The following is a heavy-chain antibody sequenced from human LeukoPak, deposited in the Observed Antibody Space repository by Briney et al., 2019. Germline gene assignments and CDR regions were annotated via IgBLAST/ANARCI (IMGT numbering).Heavy chain of an antibody. Sequence: PGGSLRLSCAASGFTFSSYAMHCVRQAPGKGLEYVSAISSNGGSTYYANSVKGRFTISGDNSKNTLYLQLGSLRAEDMAVYYCARSYAYLTNWYFDLWGRGTLVTVSS. CDR3: ARSYAYLTNWYFDL. V-gene: IGHV3-64*01. CDR2: ISSNGGST. D-gene: IGHD3-9*01. CDR1: GFTFSSYA. J-gene: IGHJ2*01.